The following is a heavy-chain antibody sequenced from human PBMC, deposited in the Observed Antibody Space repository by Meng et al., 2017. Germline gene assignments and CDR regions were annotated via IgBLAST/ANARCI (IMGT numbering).Heavy chain of an antibody. J-gene: IGHJ5*02. CDR1: GGTFSSYT. D-gene: IGHD3-22*01. Sequence: VQVVRTGGEVKKPASSVQVSCKASGGTFSSYTITWVRQARGQGLEWMGRISPILGKANYAQKFQGRVTITADKSTSTAYMELSSLRSEDTAVYYCARDPHYYDSRGEFDPWGQGTLVTVSS. V-gene: IGHV1-69*08. CDR2: ISPILGKA. CDR3: ARDPHYYDSRGEFDP.